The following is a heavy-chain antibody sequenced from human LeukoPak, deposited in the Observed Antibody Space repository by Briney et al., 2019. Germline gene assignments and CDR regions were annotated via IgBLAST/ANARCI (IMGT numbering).Heavy chain of an antibody. CDR2: ISGSGGST. V-gene: IGHV3-23*01. CDR3: AKLKWELGLYYFDY. Sequence: PGGSLRLSCAASGFTFSSYGMSWVRQAPGKGLEWVSAISGSGGSTYYADSVKGRFTISRDNSKNTLYLQMNSLRAEDTAVYYCAKLKWELGLYYFDYWGQGTLVTVSS. CDR1: GFTFSSYG. D-gene: IGHD1-26*01. J-gene: IGHJ4*02.